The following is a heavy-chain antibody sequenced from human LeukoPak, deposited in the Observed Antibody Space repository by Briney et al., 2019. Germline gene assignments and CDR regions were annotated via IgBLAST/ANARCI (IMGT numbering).Heavy chain of an antibody. Sequence: SETLSLTCAVYGGSFSGSLSAYYWSWLRQAPGKGLEWIGEINQSGSTNYSQSLKSRVTISVDTSKNQFSLKLTSVTAADTAVYYCARGGLGYGYDTWGQGTLVIVSS. V-gene: IGHV4-34*01. CDR1: GGSFSGSLSAYY. CDR3: ARGGLGYGYDT. CDR2: INQSGST. J-gene: IGHJ5*02. D-gene: IGHD5-18*01.